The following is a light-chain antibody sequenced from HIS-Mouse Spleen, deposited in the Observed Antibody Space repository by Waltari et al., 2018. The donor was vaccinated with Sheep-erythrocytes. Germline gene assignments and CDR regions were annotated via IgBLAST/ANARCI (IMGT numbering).Light chain of an antibody. V-gene: IGLV2-23*01. CDR3: CSFAGSSTPWV. CDR1: RSDVGRYTL. J-gene: IGLJ3*02. CDR2: EGS. Sequence: QSALTQPASVSGSPGQSLPIPCTGTRSDVGRYTLVSWYQQHPGKAPKLMIYEGSKRPSGVSNRFSGSKSGNTASLTISGLQAEDEADYYCCSFAGSSTPWVFGGGTKLTVL.